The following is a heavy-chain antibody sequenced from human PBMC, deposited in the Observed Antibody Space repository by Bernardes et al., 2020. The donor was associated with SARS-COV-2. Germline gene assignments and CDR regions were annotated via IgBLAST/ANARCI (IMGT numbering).Heavy chain of an antibody. J-gene: IGHJ4*02. CDR3: ARLGAYYYNFDY. V-gene: IGHV4-59*08. D-gene: IGHD3-22*01. Sequence: SQTLSRTCTVSGGSISSYYWSWIRQPPGKGLEWIGFIYYSGSTNYNPSLKSRVTISVDTSKNQFSLKLSSVTAADTAVYYCARLGAYYYNFDYWGQGTLVTVSS. CDR2: IYYSGST. CDR1: GGSISSYY.